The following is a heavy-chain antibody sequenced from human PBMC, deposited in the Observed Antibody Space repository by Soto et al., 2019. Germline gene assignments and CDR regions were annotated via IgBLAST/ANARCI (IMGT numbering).Heavy chain of an antibody. Sequence: QAQLVQSGAEVKKPGASVKVSCKASGYTFTSYDINWVRQATGQGLKWMGWMNPNSGNTGYAQKFQGRVTMTRNTSISTAFMELSSLRSEDTAVYYCARVSLLWRSNYVPRNEYYFDYWGQGTLVTVSS. CDR1: GYTFTSYD. J-gene: IGHJ4*02. V-gene: IGHV1-8*01. CDR3: ARVSLLWRSNYVPRNEYYFDY. D-gene: IGHD4-4*01. CDR2: MNPNSGNT.